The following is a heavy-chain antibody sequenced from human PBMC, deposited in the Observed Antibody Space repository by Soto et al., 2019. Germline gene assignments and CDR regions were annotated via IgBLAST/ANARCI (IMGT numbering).Heavy chain of an antibody. CDR2: IIPNFGTA. V-gene: IGHV1-69*01. CDR1: GGTFSSYA. Sequence: QVQLVQSGAEVKKPGSSVKVSCKASGGTFSSYAISWVRQAPGQGLEWMGGIIPNFGTANYAQKFQGRVTIPADEYTSTAYMELSSLRSEDTAVYYCAVGSEYYYDSSGYYYFDYWGQGTLVTVSS. CDR3: AVGSEYYYDSSGYYYFDY. D-gene: IGHD3-22*01. J-gene: IGHJ4*02.